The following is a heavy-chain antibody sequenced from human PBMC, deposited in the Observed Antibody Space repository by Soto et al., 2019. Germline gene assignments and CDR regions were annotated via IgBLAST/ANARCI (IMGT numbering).Heavy chain of an antibody. D-gene: IGHD6-6*01. CDR1: GGSISSGDYY. Sequence: SETLSLTCTVSGGSISSGDYYWSWIRQPPGKGLEWIGYIYYSGSTYYNPSLKSRVTISVDTSKNQFSLKLSSVTAADTAVYYCARESGRVSSSGFDYWGQGTLVTVSS. CDR2: IYYSGST. J-gene: IGHJ4*02. V-gene: IGHV4-30-4*01. CDR3: ARESGRVSSSGFDY.